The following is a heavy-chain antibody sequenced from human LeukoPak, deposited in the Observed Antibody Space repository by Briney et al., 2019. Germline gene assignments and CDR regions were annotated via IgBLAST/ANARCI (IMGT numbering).Heavy chain of an antibody. J-gene: IGHJ4*02. D-gene: IGHD3-3*01. Sequence: SETLSLTCNVSGDSIASKSYYWTWIRQRPGEGLEWIGYIYFHGSSYYNPSLKSRLDLSLDSSKNQFSLNPRSVTAADSAVYFCARDHDRSGYFDYWGQGVLVTVTS. V-gene: IGHV4-31*03. CDR1: GDSIASKSYY. CDR2: IYFHGSS. CDR3: ARDHDRSGYFDY.